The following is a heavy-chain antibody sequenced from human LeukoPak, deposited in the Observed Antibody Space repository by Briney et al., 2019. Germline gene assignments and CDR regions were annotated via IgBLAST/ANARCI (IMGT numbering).Heavy chain of an antibody. Sequence: GGSRRPSCPASEFTFSSNWMSWVRQPQGKGLEWVANIKQDGSEKYYVDSVKGRFTISRDNAKNSLYLQMNSLRAEDTAVYYCARGIILSDYWGQGTLVTVSS. CDR1: EFTFSSNW. CDR3: ARGIILSDY. D-gene: IGHD2/OR15-2a*01. J-gene: IGHJ4*02. V-gene: IGHV3-7*01. CDR2: IKQDGSEK.